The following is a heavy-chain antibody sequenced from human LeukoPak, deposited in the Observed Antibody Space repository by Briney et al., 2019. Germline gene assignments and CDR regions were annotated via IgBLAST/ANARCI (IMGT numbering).Heavy chain of an antibody. D-gene: IGHD3-10*01. J-gene: IGHJ4*02. V-gene: IGHV4-39*01. Sequence: PSETLSLTCTVSGGSISNSDYYCGWIRQPPGKGLEWLGSIYYRGSTYNNPSLQSRVTLSVDTSKNQFSLKLSSVTAADTAVYYCARRVLLWFGESQYYFDYWGQGILVTVSS. CDR1: GGSISNSDYY. CDR3: ARRVLLWFGESQYYFDY. CDR2: IYYRGST.